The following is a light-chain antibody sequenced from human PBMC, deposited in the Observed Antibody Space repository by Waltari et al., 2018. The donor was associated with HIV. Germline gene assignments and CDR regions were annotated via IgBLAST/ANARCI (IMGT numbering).Light chain of an antibody. V-gene: IGKV4-1*01. CDR2: WAS. CDR3: QQYYYPPHT. Sequence: IVMTQSPDSLAVSLGERATVNYTSSHTILDRSSNKNYLAWYQHKPGQPPKLLMYWASTRGSGVPDRFSGSGSGTDFTLTISSLQAEDVAVYYCQQYYYPPHTFGQGTKVEVK. J-gene: IGKJ1*01. CDR1: HTILDRSSNKNY.